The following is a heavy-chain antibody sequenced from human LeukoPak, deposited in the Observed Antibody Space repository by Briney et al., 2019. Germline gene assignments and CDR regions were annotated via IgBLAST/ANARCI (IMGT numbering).Heavy chain of an antibody. CDR2: ISNSGGYQ. Sequence: GGSLRLSCAASGFTFSSYSMNWVRQAPGKGLEWVSSISNSGGYQYYADSVKGRFTISRDNAKNSLYLQMNSLRAEDTDVYYCAREGGTYCFDYWGQGTLVTVSS. J-gene: IGHJ4*02. D-gene: IGHD1-26*01. CDR1: GFTFSSYS. CDR3: AREGGTYCFDY. V-gene: IGHV3-21*01.